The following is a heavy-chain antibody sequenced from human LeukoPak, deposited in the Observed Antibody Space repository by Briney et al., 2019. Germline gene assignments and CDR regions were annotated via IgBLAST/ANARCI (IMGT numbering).Heavy chain of an antibody. CDR2: IKQDGSEK. J-gene: IGHJ4*02. Sequence: GSLTLSCAASGFTFSSYWMSWVRPAPGKGLAWVANIKQDGSEKYYVDSVKGRFTISRDNAKNSLYLQMNSLRVEDTAIYYCTRVGYIDEGIDYWGQGTLVTVSS. CDR3: TRVGYIDEGIDY. CDR1: GFTFSSYW. D-gene: IGHD5-24*01. V-gene: IGHV3-7*04.